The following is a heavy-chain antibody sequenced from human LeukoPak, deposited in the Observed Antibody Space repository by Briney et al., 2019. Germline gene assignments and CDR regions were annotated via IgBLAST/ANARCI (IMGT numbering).Heavy chain of an antibody. J-gene: IGHJ4*02. Sequence: SETLSLTCTVSDDSLSRYYWSWIRQPPGKGLEWIGEINHTGRTYYNPSLKSRVTISVDTSKNQFSLKLSSVTAADTAVYYCARARARLWGFDYWGQGTLVTVSS. CDR3: ARARARLWGFDY. CDR1: DDSLSRYY. CDR2: INHTGRT. V-gene: IGHV4-34*01. D-gene: IGHD5-18*01.